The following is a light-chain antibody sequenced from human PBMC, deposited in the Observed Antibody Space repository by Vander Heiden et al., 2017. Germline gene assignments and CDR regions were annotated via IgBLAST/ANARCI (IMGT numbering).Light chain of an antibody. CDR3: QQRRGA. Sequence: EIVLTQSPATLSLSPGERATLSRRASQSVSSYLAWYQQKPGQAPRLLIYDASSRAPGIPARFSAYGSQTDFTLTISSLEPEDFALYYCQQRRGAFGQGTRLEIK. V-gene: IGKV3-11*01. CDR1: QSVSSY. J-gene: IGKJ5*01. CDR2: DAS.